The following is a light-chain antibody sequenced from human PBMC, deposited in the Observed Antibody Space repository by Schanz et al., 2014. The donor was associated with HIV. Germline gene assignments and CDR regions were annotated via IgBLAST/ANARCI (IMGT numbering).Light chain of an antibody. CDR1: SSDVGDYNF. V-gene: IGLV2-14*03. CDR3: AAWDDSLNGWV. Sequence: QSALTQPASVSGSPGQSITISCTGTSSDVGDYNFVSWYQQHPGKAPKLMIYDVSNRPSGVSNRFSGSKSGNTASLTVSGLQAEDEADYYCAAWDDSLNGWVFGGGTKLTVL. J-gene: IGLJ3*02. CDR2: DVS.